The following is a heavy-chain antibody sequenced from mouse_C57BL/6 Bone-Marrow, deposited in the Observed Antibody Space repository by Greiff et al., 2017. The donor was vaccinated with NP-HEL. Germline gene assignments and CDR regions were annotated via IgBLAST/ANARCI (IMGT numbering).Heavy chain of an antibody. CDR3: ASSLLRQSTWFAY. D-gene: IGHD1-2*01. V-gene: IGHV1-81*01. J-gene: IGHJ3*01. CDR2: IYPRSGNT. Sequence: QVQLQQSGAELARPGASVKLSCKASGYTFTSYGISWVKQRTGQGLEWIGEIYPRSGNTYYNEKFKGKATLTADKSSSTAYMELRSLTSEDSAVYFCASSLLRQSTWFAYGGQGTLVTVSA. CDR1: GYTFTSYG.